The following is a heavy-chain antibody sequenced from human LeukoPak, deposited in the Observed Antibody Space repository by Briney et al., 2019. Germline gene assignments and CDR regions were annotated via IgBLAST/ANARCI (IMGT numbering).Heavy chain of an antibody. J-gene: IGHJ4*02. CDR3: VRGGSSGYWSLTDFDY. CDR1: GFTFSNYD. V-gene: IGHV3-13*01. Sequence: GGSLRLSCAASGFTFSNYDMHWVRQAAGKGLEWVSVIGTAGDSYYPGSVKGRFTISRENAKNSFYLQRNSLRAGDTAVYYCVRGGSSGYWSLTDFDYWGQGTLVTVSS. CDR2: IGTAGDS. D-gene: IGHD3-22*01.